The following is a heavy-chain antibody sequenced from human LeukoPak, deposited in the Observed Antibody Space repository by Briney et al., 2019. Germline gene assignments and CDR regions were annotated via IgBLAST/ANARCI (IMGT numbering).Heavy chain of an antibody. CDR2: IFYSGST. D-gene: IGHD3-9*01. J-gene: IGHJ3*02. Sequence: SETLSLTCTVSGGSISTSNYYWGWIRQPPGKGLEWIGNIFYSGSTYYSPSLRSRVTISVDTSKNQFSLKLSSVTAADTAVYYCARDTAYYDILTGYYGDAFDIWGQGTMVTVSS. V-gene: IGHV4-39*07. CDR3: ARDTAYYDILTGYYGDAFDI. CDR1: GGSISTSNYY.